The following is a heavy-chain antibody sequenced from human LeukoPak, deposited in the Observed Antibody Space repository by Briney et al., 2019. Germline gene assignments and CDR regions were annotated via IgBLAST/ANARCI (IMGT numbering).Heavy chain of an antibody. CDR1: GFTFSSYA. V-gene: IGHV3-30-3*01. J-gene: IGHJ3*02. Sequence: PGGSLRLSCAASGFTFSSYAMRWVRQAPGKGLEWVAVISYDGSNKYYADSVKGRFTISRDNSKNTLYLQMNSLRAEDTAVYYCARAREHDAFDIWGQGTMVTVSS. CDR3: ARAREHDAFDI. CDR2: ISYDGSNK.